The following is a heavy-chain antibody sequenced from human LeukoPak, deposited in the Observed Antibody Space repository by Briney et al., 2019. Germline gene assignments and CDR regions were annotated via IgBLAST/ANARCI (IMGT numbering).Heavy chain of an antibody. CDR1: GGTFSSYA. CDR3: AREGGGDPFDY. J-gene: IGHJ4*02. D-gene: IGHD2-21*02. CDR2: IIPIFGTA. Sequence: SVKVSCKASGGTFSSYAISWVRQAPGQGLEWMGGIIPIFGTANYVQKFQGRVAITADKSTSTAYMELSSLRSEDTAVYYCAREGGGDPFDYWGQGTLVTVSS. V-gene: IGHV1-69*06.